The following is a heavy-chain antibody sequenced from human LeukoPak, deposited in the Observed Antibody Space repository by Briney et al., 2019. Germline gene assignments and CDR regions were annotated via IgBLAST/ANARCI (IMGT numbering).Heavy chain of an antibody. Sequence: RASVKVSCKASGYTFTGYYMHWVRQAPGQGLEWMGWINPNSGGTNYAQKFQGRVTMTRDTSISTAYMELSRLRSDDTAVYYCARELIRRASFDYWGQGTLVTVSS. J-gene: IGHJ4*02. CDR3: ARELIRRASFDY. V-gene: IGHV1-2*02. CDR2: INPNSGGT. CDR1: GYTFTGYY. D-gene: IGHD1-26*01.